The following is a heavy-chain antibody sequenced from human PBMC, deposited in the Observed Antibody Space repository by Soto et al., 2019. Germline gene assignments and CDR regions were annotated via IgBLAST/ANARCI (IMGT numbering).Heavy chain of an antibody. CDR2: IWYDGSNK. CDR3: ARAVGSFDY. CDR1: GFAFSTYG. Sequence: QVQLVESGGGVVQPGRSLRLSCAASGFAFSTYGMHWVRQAPGKGLDWVAVIWYDGSNKYYADSVKGRFTISRDNSKNMLYLQMNSLRVEDTAVYYCARAVGSFDYWGQGTLVTVSS. J-gene: IGHJ4*01. D-gene: IGHD3-10*01. V-gene: IGHV3-33*01.